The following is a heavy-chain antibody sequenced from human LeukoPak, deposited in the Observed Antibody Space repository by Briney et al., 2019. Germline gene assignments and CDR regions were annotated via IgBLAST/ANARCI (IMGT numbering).Heavy chain of an antibody. D-gene: IGHD5-24*01. J-gene: IGHJ4*02. CDR1: GFTFSSYS. V-gene: IGHV3-15*07. CDR2: INSKTDGGTT. Sequence: KPGGSLRLSCAASGFTFSSYSMNWVRQAPGKGLEWVGRINSKTDGGTTDYAAPVKGRFTISRDDSKNTLYLQMNSLKTEDTAMYYCTVYNGLGSYSDYWGQGTLVTVSS. CDR3: TVYNGLGSYSDY.